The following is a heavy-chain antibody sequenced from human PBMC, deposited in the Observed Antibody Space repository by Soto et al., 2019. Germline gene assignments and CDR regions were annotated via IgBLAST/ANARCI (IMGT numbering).Heavy chain of an antibody. J-gene: IGHJ6*02. V-gene: IGHV3-23*01. CDR2: ISGSGGST. Sequence: HPGGSLRLSCAASGFTFSSYAMSWVRQAPGKGLEWVSAISGSGGSTYYADSVKGRFTISRDNSKNTLYLQMNSLRAEDTAVYYCAKDHTQYYDILTGYYNYYYGMDVWGQGTTVT. D-gene: IGHD3-9*01. CDR3: AKDHTQYYDILTGYYNYYYGMDV. CDR1: GFTFSSYA.